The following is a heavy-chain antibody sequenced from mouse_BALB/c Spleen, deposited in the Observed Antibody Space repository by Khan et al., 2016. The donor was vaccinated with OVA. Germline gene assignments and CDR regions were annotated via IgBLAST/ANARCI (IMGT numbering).Heavy chain of an antibody. CDR2: ISYSGST. CDR3: ARTARIKY. J-gene: IGHJ2*01. Sequence: EVKLEESGPGLVKPSQSPSLTCTVTGYSITSGYGWNLIRQFPGNKLEWMGYISYSGSTNYNPSLKSRISITRDTSKNQFFLQLNSVTTEDTATYYCARTARIKYWGQGTTLTVSS. D-gene: IGHD1-2*01. V-gene: IGHV3-2*02. CDR1: GYSITSGYG.